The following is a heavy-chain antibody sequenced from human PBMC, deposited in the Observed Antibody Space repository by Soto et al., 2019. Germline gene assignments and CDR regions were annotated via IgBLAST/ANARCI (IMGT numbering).Heavy chain of an antibody. J-gene: IGHJ6*02. Sequence: EVQLLESGGGLVQPGGSLRLSCAASEFTFSSYAMSWVRQAPGKGLEWVSGISGSGGSTYYADSVKGRFTISRDNSKNMRYRQRNSLRDEDTAVYYCAKPSQGALYEYGMDVWGQGTTVTVAS. CDR3: AKPSQGALYEYGMDV. CDR2: ISGSGGST. V-gene: IGHV3-23*01. CDR1: EFTFSSYA.